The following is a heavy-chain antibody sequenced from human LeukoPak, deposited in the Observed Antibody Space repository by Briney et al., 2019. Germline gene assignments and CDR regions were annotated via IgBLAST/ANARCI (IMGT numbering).Heavy chain of an antibody. V-gene: IGHV3-21*01. CDR2: ISPSSSYK. Sequence: PGGCLRLSCAASGSSFSSYSMNWVRQAPGKGLEWVSSISPSSSYKYYAESVKGRFTVSRDNAKNSLYLQMNSLRAEDTAVYYCRCYSTRAYLTEGGQGALVTVSS. CDR1: GSSFSSYS. CDR3: RCYSTRAYLTE. J-gene: IGHJ4*02. D-gene: IGHD2-2*02.